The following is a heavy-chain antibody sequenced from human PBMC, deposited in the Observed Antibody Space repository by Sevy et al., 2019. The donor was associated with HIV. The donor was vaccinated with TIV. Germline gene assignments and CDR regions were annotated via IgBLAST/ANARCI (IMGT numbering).Heavy chain of an antibody. V-gene: IGHV1-2*02. CDR3: SRDLRLRGYSYGCFDY. CDR1: GYTFTGQY. Sequence: ASVKVSCKASGYTFTGQYIHWVRQAPGQGLEWMGWINPNSGNTNYAQEFQGRVTMTRDTSISTAYMEMSGRKSDDTAVYYCSRDLRLRGYSYGCFDYWGQGTLVTVSS. CDR2: INPNSGNT. J-gene: IGHJ4*02. D-gene: IGHD5-18*01.